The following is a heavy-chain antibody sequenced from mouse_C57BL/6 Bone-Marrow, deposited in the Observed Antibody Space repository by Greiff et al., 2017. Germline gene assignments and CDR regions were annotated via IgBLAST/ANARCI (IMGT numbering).Heavy chain of an antibody. CDR1: GFSLTSYG. V-gene: IGHV2-2*01. CDR2: IWSGGST. Sequence: QVQLKESGPGLVQPSQSLSITCTVSGFSLTSYGVHWVRQSPGKGLEWLGVIWSGGSTDYNAAFISRLSISKDNSKTQVFFKMNSLQTDDTAIYYCARKDCNYYAMDYWGQGTSVTVSS. J-gene: IGHJ4*01. CDR3: ARKDCNYYAMDY. D-gene: IGHD6-2*01.